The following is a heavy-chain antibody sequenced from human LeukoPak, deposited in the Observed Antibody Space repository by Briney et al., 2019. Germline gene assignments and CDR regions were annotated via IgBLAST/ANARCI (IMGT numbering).Heavy chain of an antibody. CDR1: GFTLSSYE. J-gene: IGHJ3*02. V-gene: IGHV3-48*03. Sequence: PGGSLRLSCAASGFTLSSYEMNWVRQAPGKGLEWVSYISSSGSTIYYADSVKGRFTISRDNAKNSLYLQMNSLRAEDTAVYYCARHSSTWYSAFDIWGQGTMVTVSS. CDR3: ARHSSTWYSAFDI. D-gene: IGHD6-13*01. CDR2: ISSSGSTI.